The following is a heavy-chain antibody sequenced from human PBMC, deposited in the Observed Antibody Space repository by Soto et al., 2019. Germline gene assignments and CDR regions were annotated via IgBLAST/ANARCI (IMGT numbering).Heavy chain of an antibody. D-gene: IGHD3-16*01. CDR2: ISSSSSYT. J-gene: IGHJ4*03. CDR3: GRVGGGYFFLGGGKGRGG. CDR1: GFTFSDYY. V-gene: IGHV3-11*06. Sequence: QVQLVESGGGLVKPGGSLRLSCAASGFTFSDYYMSWIRQAPGKGLEWVSYISSSSSYTNYADSVKGRFTISRDNAKNSLFLKMNSVKAEDAAVYFWGRVGGGYFFLGGGKGRGGGGQGPRVP.